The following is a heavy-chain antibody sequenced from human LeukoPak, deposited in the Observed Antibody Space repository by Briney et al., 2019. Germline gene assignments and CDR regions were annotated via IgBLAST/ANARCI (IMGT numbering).Heavy chain of an antibody. Sequence: PSETLSLTCAVCGGSFSGYYWSWIRQPPGKGLEWIGEINHSGSTNYNPSLKSRVTISVDTSKNQFSLKLSSVTAADTAVYYCARGVVPAAIYDYWGQGTLVTVSS. J-gene: IGHJ4*02. CDR2: INHSGST. D-gene: IGHD2-2*02. V-gene: IGHV4-34*01. CDR3: ARGVVPAAIYDY. CDR1: GGSFSGYY.